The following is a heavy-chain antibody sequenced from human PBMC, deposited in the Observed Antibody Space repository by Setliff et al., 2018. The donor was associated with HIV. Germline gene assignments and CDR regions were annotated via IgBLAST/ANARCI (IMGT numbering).Heavy chain of an antibody. Sequence: PGGSLRLSCAASGFTFDRFWMHWVRQAPGKGLVWVSRVNRDGSSTTYADSVKDRFTISRDNAKNTLYLQMNSLRAEDTGVYYCHSGYDTEEQSYFDYWGQGALVTVPQ. CDR2: VNRDGSST. D-gene: IGHD5-12*01. CDR3: HSGYDTEEQSYFDY. CDR1: GFTFDRFW. V-gene: IGHV3-74*01. J-gene: IGHJ4*02.